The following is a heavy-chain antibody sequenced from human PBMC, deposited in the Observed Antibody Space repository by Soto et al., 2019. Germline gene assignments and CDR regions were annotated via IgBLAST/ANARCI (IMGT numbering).Heavy chain of an antibody. CDR1: GFTFSTYA. V-gene: IGHV3-64D*06. CDR3: VKDRFIDI. D-gene: IGHD3-10*01. J-gene: IGHJ3*02. CDR2: ISHNAGST. Sequence: GGSLRLSCPASGFTFSTYAMHWVRQAPGKGLEYVSSISHNAGSTYYADSVRGRFTISRDNSKNALFLQMISLRPEDTAVYYCVKDRFIDIWGQGTMVTVSS.